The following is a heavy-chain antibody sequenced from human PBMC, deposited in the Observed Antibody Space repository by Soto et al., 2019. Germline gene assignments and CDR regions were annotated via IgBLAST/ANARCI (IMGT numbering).Heavy chain of an antibody. CDR3: ARGHDFWSGYYPY. CDR2: IYDSGNT. J-gene: IGHJ4*02. CDR1: GGSTSSGDDY. D-gene: IGHD3-3*01. V-gene: IGHV4-30-4*01. Sequence: PSETLSLTCTVSGGSTSSGDDYWSWIRQPPGKGLEWIGYIYDSGNTYYNPSLKSRVTISIDTSKNQFSLNLSSLTAADTAVYYCARGHDFWSGYYPYWGQGTLVTVSS.